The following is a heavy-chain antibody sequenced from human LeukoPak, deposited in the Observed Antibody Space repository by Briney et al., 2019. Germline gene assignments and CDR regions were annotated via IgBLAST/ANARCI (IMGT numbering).Heavy chain of an antibody. V-gene: IGHV3-66*01. Sequence: SGGSLRLSCAASGFTVSSNYMSWVRQAPGKGLEWVSVIYSGGSTYYADSVKGRFTISRDNSKNTLYLQKNSLRAEDTAVYYCARDRTAAAGGFYYYYGMDVWGQGTTVTVSS. CDR3: ARDRTAAAGGFYYYYGMDV. J-gene: IGHJ6*02. D-gene: IGHD6-13*01. CDR2: IYSGGST. CDR1: GFTVSSNY.